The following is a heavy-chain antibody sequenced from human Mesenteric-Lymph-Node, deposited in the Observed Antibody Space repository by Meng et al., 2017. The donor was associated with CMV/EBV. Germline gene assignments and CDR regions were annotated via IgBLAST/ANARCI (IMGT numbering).Heavy chain of an antibody. J-gene: IGHJ3*02. CDR3: AKVRVRGEPYAFDI. V-gene: IGHV3-23*01. CDR2: ISGSGGST. Sequence: GESLKISCAASGFTFSSYAMSWVRQAPGKGLEWVSAISGSGGSTYYADSVKGRFTISRDNSKNTLYLQMNSLRAEDTAVYYRAKVRVRGEPYAFDIWGQGTMVTVSS. CDR1: GFTFSSYA. D-gene: IGHD3-10*01.